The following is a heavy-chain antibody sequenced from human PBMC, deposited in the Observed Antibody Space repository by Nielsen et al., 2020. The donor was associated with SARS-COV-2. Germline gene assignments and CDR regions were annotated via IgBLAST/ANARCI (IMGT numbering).Heavy chain of an antibody. J-gene: IGHJ2*01. CDR2: IYYSGST. D-gene: IGHD4-11*01. CDR1: GGSISSYS. Sequence: SETLSLTCTVSGGSISSYSWSWIRQPPGKGLEWIGYIYYSGSTNYSPSLKSRVTMSVDTSKNQFSLKLSSVTAADTAVYYCARVRDYQRGDWYFDLWGRGTLATVSS. CDR3: ARVRDYQRGDWYFDL. V-gene: IGHV4-59*01.